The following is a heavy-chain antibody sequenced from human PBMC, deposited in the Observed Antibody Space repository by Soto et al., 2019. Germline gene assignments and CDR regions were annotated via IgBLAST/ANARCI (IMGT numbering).Heavy chain of an antibody. J-gene: IGHJ4*02. V-gene: IGHV3-53*01. CDR3: ARGCGGCSCYADWDY. CDR2: LYTGGTI. D-gene: IGHD2-15*01. CDR1: GFSVSSKY. Sequence: EVQLVESGGGLVQPGGSLRLSCAASGFSVSSKYMSWVRQAPDKGLEWVSVLYTGGTIFYTDSVRGRFTISRNSSNNTRYLQMNSLRAEDTAVYYCARGCGGCSCYADWDYWGQGTLVTVST.